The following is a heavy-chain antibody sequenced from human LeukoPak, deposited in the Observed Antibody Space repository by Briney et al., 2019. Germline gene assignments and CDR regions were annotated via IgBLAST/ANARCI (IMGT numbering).Heavy chain of an antibody. CDR3: ARDIFGGGRLDP. V-gene: IGHV4-39*02. Sequence: SETLSLTCTVSGGSISSNGYYWGWIRQPPGKGLEWIGSFYYTGSTFYSPSLKSRVTISVDTSKNQFSLKLSSVTAADTAVYYCARDIFGGGRLDPWGQGTLVTVSS. J-gene: IGHJ5*02. D-gene: IGHD3-10*02. CDR2: FYYTGST. CDR1: GGSISSNGYY.